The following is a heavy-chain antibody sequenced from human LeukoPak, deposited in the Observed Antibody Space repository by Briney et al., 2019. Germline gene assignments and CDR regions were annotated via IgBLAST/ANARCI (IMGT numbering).Heavy chain of an antibody. D-gene: IGHD6-25*01. CDR1: GFTFSSYS. CDR2: INSGSDYI. J-gene: IGHJ4*02. CDR3: ARAGHKRLWHSPMEPY. Sequence: PGGSLRLSCAASGFTFSSYSMNWVRQAPGKGLEWVSFINSGSDYIYYAGSVKGRFTISRDNAKNSLYLQMNSLRAEDTAVYYCARAGHKRLWHSPMEPYWGQGTLVTVSS. V-gene: IGHV3-21*01.